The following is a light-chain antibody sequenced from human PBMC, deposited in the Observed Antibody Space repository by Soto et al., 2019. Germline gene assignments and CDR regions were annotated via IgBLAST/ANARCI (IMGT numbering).Light chain of an antibody. CDR2: DAS. V-gene: IGKV3-20*01. CDR3: LQYVASPWT. CDR1: QSVSGSH. Sequence: ENVLTQSPGTLSLSPGERATLSCRASQSVSGSHLAWYQQKPGQAPRLLIYDASNRATGIPDRFSSSGSGTDFTLTISRLEPEDFAVYFCLQYVASPWTFGQGARVEIK. J-gene: IGKJ1*01.